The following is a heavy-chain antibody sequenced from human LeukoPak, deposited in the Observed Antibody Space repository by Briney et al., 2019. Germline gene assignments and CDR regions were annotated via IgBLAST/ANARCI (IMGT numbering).Heavy chain of an antibody. Sequence: PGGSLRLSCAASGFTFSSYWMSWVRQAPGKGLEWVANIKQDGSEKYYVDSVKGRFTISRDNAKNSLYLQTNSLRAEDTAVYYCARVPSSIAARRIDYWGQGTLVTVSS. CDR3: ARVPSSIAARRIDY. V-gene: IGHV3-7*03. CDR2: IKQDGSEK. CDR1: GFTFSSYW. D-gene: IGHD6-6*01. J-gene: IGHJ4*02.